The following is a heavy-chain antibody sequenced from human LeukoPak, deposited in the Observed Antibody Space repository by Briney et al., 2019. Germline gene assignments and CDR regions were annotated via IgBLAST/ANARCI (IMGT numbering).Heavy chain of an antibody. V-gene: IGHV4-30-2*01. D-gene: IGHD3-22*01. CDR1: GGSISSGGYY. J-gene: IGHJ4*02. CDR3: ARSKYRGRYSSGYYSQGYSEYYFDY. CDR2: IYHSGST. Sequence: SETLSLTCTVSGGSISSGGYYWSWIRQPPGKGLEWIGYIYHSGSTYYNPSLKSRVTISVDRSKNQFSLKLSSVTAADTAVYYCARSKYRGRYSSGYYSQGYSEYYFDYWGQGTLVTVSS.